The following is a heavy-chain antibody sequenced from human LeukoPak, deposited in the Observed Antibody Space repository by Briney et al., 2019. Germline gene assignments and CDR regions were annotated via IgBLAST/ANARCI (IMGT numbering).Heavy chain of an antibody. CDR1: GFIFNRFW. D-gene: IGHD1-26*01. CDR2: IKDDGTEK. V-gene: IGHV3-7*01. J-gene: IGHJ4*02. Sequence: PGGSLRLSCAASGFIFNRFWMSWVRQAPGKGLQWVAHIKDDGTEKYYLDSVKGRFTIARDDAWNSLYLQMNSLRDEGTAVYYCVRAGWELDYWGQGTPVIVSS. CDR3: VRAGWELDY.